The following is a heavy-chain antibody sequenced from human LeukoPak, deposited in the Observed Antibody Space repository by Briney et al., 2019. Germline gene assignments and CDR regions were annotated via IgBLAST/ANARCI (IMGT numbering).Heavy chain of an antibody. V-gene: IGHV3-33*01. CDR2: IWYDGSNK. CDR3: ARDFEDRISGGFGEFHYYYYYMDV. D-gene: IGHD3-10*01. CDR1: GFTFSSYG. J-gene: IGHJ6*03. Sequence: PGGSLRLSCAASGFTFSSYGMHWVCKAPGKGLGWVAVIWYDGSNKYYADSVKGRFTISRDNSKNTLYLQMNSLRAEDTAVYYCARDFEDRISGGFGEFHYYYYYMDVWGKGTTVTVSS.